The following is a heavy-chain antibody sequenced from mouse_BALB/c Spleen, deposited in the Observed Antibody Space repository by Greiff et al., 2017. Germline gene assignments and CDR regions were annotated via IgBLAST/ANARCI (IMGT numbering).Heavy chain of an antibody. CDR2: ISDGGSYT. J-gene: IGHJ2*01. Sequence: EVQGVESGGGLVKPGGSLKLSCAASGFTFSDYYMYWVRQTPEKRLEWVATISDGGSYTYYPDSVKGRFTISRDNAKNNLYLQMSSLKSEDTAMYSCARDTYALTDWGQGTTLTVSS. CDR1: GFTFSDYY. D-gene: IGHD5-1*01. V-gene: IGHV5-4*02. CDR3: ARDTYALTD.